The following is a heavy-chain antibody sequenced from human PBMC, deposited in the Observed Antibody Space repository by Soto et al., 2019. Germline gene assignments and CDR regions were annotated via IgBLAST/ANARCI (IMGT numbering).Heavy chain of an antibody. CDR1: GYTYTDYG. CDR3: ARDQYAVGGDF. CDR2: INTYNGKT. Sequence: QVQLVQCGAEVKKPGASVKVSCKASGYTYTDYGVSWVRQAPGQGLEWMGWINTYNGKTNYAPKVQARVTMTTDTSTTTAYMELRSLKSDDTAVYYCARDQYAVGGDFWGQGTLVTVSS. J-gene: IGHJ4*02. V-gene: IGHV1-18*01. D-gene: IGHD2-15*01.